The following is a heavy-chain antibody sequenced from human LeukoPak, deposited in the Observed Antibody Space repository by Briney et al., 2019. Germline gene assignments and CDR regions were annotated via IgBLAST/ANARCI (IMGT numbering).Heavy chain of an antibody. CDR1: GGSMSDYY. CDR2: IYSGGST. CDR3: ARGFGSSWYYFDY. J-gene: IGHJ4*02. D-gene: IGHD6-13*01. V-gene: IGHV4-4*07. Sequence: PSETLSLTCTVSGGSMSDYYWSWIRQPAGKGLEWIGRIYSGGSTIYSPSLKSRVTMSVDTSKNQFSLKLSSVTAADTAVYFCARGFGSSWYYFDYWGREPWSPSPQ.